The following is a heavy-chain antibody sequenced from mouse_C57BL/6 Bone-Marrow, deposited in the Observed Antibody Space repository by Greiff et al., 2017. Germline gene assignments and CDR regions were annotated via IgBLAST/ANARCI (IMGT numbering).Heavy chain of an antibody. Sequence: VQLQQSGPVLVKPGASVKMSCKASGYTFTDYYMNWVKQSHGKSLEWIGVINPYNGGTSYNQKFKGKAKLTVYKSSSTAYMELNSLTSEASAVYYCARSTDYGSSLVFDVWGTGTTVTVSS. CDR3: ARSTDYGSSLVFDV. CDR1: GYTFTDYY. D-gene: IGHD1-1*01. V-gene: IGHV1-19*01. CDR2: INPYNGGT. J-gene: IGHJ1*03.